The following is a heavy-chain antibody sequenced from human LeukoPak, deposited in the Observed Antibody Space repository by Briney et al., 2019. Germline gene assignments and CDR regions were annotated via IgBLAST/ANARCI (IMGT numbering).Heavy chain of an antibody. CDR3: AACAGDRYGYYFDY. J-gene: IGHJ4*02. Sequence: PSETLSLTCTVSGGSVSGGNFYWSWIRQPPGKGLEWIGYIFHSGNTNCNPSLKSRVTMSVDTSKSQFSLKLSSVTAADTAVYYCAACAGDRYGYYFDYWGQGTLVTVSS. CDR1: GGSVSGGNFY. V-gene: IGHV4-61*01. D-gene: IGHD2-21*02. CDR2: IFHSGNT.